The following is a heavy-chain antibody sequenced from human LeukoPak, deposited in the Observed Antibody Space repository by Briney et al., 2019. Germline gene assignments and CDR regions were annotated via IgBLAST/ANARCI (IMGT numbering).Heavy chain of an antibody. J-gene: IGHJ5*02. CDR3: ARERTAASNWFDP. CDR1: GYTFTGYY. Sequence: ASVKVSCKASGYTFTGYYMHWVRQAPGQGLEWMGWINPNSGGTNYAQKFQGRVTMTRDTSISTAYMELSRLRSDDTAVYYCARERTAASNWFDPWGQGTLVTVSP. V-gene: IGHV1-2*02. D-gene: IGHD5-18*01. CDR2: INPNSGGT.